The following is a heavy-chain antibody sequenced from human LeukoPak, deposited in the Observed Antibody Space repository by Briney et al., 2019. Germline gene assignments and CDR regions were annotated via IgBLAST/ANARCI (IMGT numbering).Heavy chain of an antibody. Sequence: PSETLSLTCAVYGGSFSGYYWSWIRQPPGKGLEWIGEINHSESTNYNPSLKSRVTISVDTSKNQFSLKLSSVTAADTAVYYCARGHYYDSSGYYYYYYGMDVWGQGTTVTVSS. V-gene: IGHV4-34*01. CDR2: INHSEST. J-gene: IGHJ6*02. CDR1: GGSFSGYY. CDR3: ARGHYYDSSGYYYYYYGMDV. D-gene: IGHD3-22*01.